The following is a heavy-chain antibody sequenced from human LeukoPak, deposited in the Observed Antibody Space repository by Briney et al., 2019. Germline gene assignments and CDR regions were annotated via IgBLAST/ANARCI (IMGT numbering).Heavy chain of an antibody. CDR3: ARDRSDVDTAMVPLDY. Sequence: ASVTVSCKASGGTFISYAISWVRQARGRGREGVGGIIPILGIANYAQKFQGRVTITADKSTSTAYMELSSLRSEDTAVYYCARDRSDVDTAMVPLDYWGQGTLVTVSS. J-gene: IGHJ4*02. D-gene: IGHD5-18*01. V-gene: IGHV1-69*04. CDR2: IIPILGIA. CDR1: GGTFISYA.